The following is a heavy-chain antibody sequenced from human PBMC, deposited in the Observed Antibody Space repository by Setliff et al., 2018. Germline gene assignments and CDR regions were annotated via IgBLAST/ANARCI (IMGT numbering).Heavy chain of an antibody. CDR1: GFTFNNYA. D-gene: IGHD3-10*01. V-gene: IGHV3-20*04. J-gene: IGHJ4*02. CDR3: FGAGTCSY. Sequence: RAGGSLRLSCAASGFTFNNYAMAWVRQAPGKGLEWVSDISWNGGRTNYADPVKGRFTISRDNAKNFLYLQMNSLRGDDTAVYYCFGAGTCSYWGQGTLVTVSS. CDR2: ISWNGGRT.